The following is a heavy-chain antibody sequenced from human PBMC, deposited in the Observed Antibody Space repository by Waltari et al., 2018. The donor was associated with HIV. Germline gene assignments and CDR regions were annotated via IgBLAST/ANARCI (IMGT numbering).Heavy chain of an antibody. CDR1: GVTFRSHA. CDR3: AKDFDTSGLPYVVIDS. D-gene: IGHD3-22*01. J-gene: IGHJ4*02. Sequence: EVKLVQSGGGLVQPGGSLRLSCTASGVTFRSHAMSWVRQTPGKGLQWVSTICGSGSHTYDADSAKGRFTISRDNSEKTLFLQMTRLRVEDTARYFCAKDFDTSGLPYVVIDSWGQGTLVTVSS. V-gene: IGHV3-23*04. CDR2: ICGSGSHT.